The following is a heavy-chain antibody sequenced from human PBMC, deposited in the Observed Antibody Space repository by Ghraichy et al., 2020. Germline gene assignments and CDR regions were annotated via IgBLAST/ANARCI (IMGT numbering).Heavy chain of an antibody. CDR3: AKDRYDSPRYGMDV. J-gene: IGHJ6*02. CDR1: GFTFSNYA. Sequence: GSLRLSCAASGFTFSNYAMSWVRQAPGKGLEWVSAISVSGATTYFADSVKGRFTISRDNSKNTLYLQMNSLRAEDTAVYYCAKDRYDSPRYGMDVWGQGTTVTVSS. CDR2: ISVSGATT. D-gene: IGHD3-22*01. V-gene: IGHV3-23*01.